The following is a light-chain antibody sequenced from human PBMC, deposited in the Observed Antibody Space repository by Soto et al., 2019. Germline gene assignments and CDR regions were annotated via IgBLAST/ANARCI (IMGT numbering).Light chain of an antibody. CDR3: QQYYSIPPT. J-gene: IGKJ4*01. Sequence: DIVMTQSPDSLAVSLGEGATINCKSSQSLLYSSNNENYLAWYQQKPGQPPKLLIYWSSTRESGVPDRFSGSGSGTDFTLTISSLHAEDVAVYYCQQYYSIPPTFGGGTKVEIK. CDR2: WSS. CDR1: QSLLYSSNNENY. V-gene: IGKV4-1*01.